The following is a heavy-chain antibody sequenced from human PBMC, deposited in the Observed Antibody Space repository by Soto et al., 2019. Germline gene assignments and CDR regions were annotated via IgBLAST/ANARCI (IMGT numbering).Heavy chain of an antibody. CDR1: GLTFNNYG. Sequence: QVQLVESGGGVVQPGRSLRLSCAASGLTFNNYGIHWVRQAPGKGLEWVAVISNDGDDKYYADSVKGRFTISRDNSRNTLYLQMNSLRPEDTAMYYCAKEGIELWSAFDYWGQGTLVTVSS. CDR2: ISNDGDDK. V-gene: IGHV3-30*18. J-gene: IGHJ4*02. CDR3: AKEGIELWSAFDY. D-gene: IGHD3-10*01.